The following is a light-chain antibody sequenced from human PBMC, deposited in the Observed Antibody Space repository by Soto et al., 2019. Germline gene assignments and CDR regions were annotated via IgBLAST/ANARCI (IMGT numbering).Light chain of an antibody. J-gene: IGLJ3*02. CDR1: SGHSSYA. V-gene: IGLV4-69*01. CDR2: LNSDGSH. CDR3: QTWGTGIRV. Sequence: QSVLTQSPSASASLGASVKLTCTLSSGHSSYAIAWHQQQPEKGPRYLMKLNSDGSHSKGDGIPDRFSGSSSGAERYLTISSLQSADEADYDCQTWGTGIRVFGGGTKLTAL.